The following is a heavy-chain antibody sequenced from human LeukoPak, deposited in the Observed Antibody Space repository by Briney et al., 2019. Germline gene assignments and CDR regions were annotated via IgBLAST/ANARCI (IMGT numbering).Heavy chain of an antibody. CDR1: GFTFSNAW. CDR3: TTAPNIVVVPAATP. D-gene: IGHD2-2*01. Sequence: GGSLRLSCAASGFTFSNAWMSWVRQAPGKGLEWVGRIKSKTDGGTTDYAAPVKGRFTISRDDSKNTLYPQMNSLKTEDTAVYYCTTAPNIVVVPAATPWGQGTLVTVSS. V-gene: IGHV3-15*01. CDR2: IKSKTDGGTT. J-gene: IGHJ5*02.